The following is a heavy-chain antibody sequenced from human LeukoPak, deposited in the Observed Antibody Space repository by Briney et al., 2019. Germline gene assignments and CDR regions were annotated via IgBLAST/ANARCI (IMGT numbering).Heavy chain of an antibody. V-gene: IGHV3-11*03. CDR2: ISSSCSYT. CDR1: GFTFSGYY. CDR3: ARWSAIRGYSYGYLDP. D-gene: IGHD5-18*01. Sequence: PGGSLRLSCAASGFTFSGYYMSWIRQAPGKGLEWVSYISSSCSYTNYADSVKGRFTISRDNAKNSLYLQMNSLRAEDTAVYYCARWSAIRGYSYGYLDPWGQGTLVTVSS. J-gene: IGHJ5*02.